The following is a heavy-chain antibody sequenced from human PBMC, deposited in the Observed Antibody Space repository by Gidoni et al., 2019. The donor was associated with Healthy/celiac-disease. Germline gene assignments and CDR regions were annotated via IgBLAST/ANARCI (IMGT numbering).Heavy chain of an antibody. J-gene: IGHJ3*02. CDR3: AKDLGVAVAGAYDAFDI. CDR2: ISGSGGST. Sequence: EVQLLESGGGLVQPGGSLRLSCAASGFTFSSYAMSWVRQAPGKGLEWVSAISGSGGSTYYADSVKGRFTISRDNSKNTLYLQMNSLRAEDTAVYYCAKDLGVAVAGAYDAFDIWGQGTMVTVSS. CDR1: GFTFSSYA. V-gene: IGHV3-23*01. D-gene: IGHD6-19*01.